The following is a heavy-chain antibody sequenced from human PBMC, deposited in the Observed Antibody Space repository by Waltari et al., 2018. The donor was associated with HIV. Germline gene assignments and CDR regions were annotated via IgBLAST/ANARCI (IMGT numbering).Heavy chain of an antibody. J-gene: IGHJ4*02. CDR1: GGSISTYY. CDR3: ARGYYDSSGYFNYFDY. V-gene: IGHV4-4*07. CDR2: IYSSGST. D-gene: IGHD3-22*01. Sequence: QVQLQESGPGLVKPSETLSLTCTVSGGSISTYYWNWIRQPAGKGREWIGRIYSSGSTDYNPSVKSPVTMSVDTSKNQFSLKLTSVTAADTAVYYCARGYYDSSGYFNYFDYWGRGTLVTVSS.